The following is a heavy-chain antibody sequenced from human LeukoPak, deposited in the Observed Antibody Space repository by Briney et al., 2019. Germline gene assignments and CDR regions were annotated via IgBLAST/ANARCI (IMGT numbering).Heavy chain of an antibody. Sequence: GASVKVSCRASGYTFTSYAMHWVRQAPGQSLEWMGWINAGNGNTKYSQKFQGRVTITRDTSASTAYMELSSLRSEDTAVYYCARDDCSGGSCYFDYWGQGTLVTVSS. J-gene: IGHJ4*02. CDR2: INAGNGNT. D-gene: IGHD2-15*01. CDR3: ARDDCSGGSCYFDY. CDR1: GYTFTSYA. V-gene: IGHV1-3*01.